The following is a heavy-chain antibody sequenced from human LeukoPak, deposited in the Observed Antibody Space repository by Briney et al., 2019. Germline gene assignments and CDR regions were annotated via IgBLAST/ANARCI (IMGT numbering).Heavy chain of an antibody. V-gene: IGHV3-30*03. D-gene: IGHD5-12*01. CDR3: ARSGYDLYYFDY. CDR2: ISFDGSNK. Sequence: GGSLRLSCAASGFTFSSYGMHWVRQTPGKGLKWVAGISFDGSNKYYADSVKGRFTISRDNPKNTLYLQMNSLRAEDTAVYYCARSGYDLYYFDYCGLGTLVTVSS. CDR1: GFTFSSYG. J-gene: IGHJ4*02.